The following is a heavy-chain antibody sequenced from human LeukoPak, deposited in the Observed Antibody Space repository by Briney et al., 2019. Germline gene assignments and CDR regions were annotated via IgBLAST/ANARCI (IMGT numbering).Heavy chain of an antibody. D-gene: IGHD6-19*01. J-gene: IGHJ4*02. CDR2: ISYDGSNK. CDR3: AKDEGQQWLVGPFDY. V-gene: IGHV3-30*18. Sequence: PGRSLRLSCAASGFTFSSYGMHWVRQAPGKGLEWVAVISYDGSNKYYADSVKGRFTISRDNSKNTLYLQMNSLRAEDTAVYYCAKDEGQQWLVGPFDYWGQGTLVTVSS. CDR1: GFTFSSYG.